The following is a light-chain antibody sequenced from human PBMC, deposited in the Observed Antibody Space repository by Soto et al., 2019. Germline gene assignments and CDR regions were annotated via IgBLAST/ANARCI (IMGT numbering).Light chain of an antibody. Sequence: NFMLTQPHSVSESPGKTVTISCTRSSGSIASNYVQWYQQRPGSAPTTVIYEDNQRPSGVPDRFSGSIDSSSNSASLTISGLKTEDEADYYCQSYDSSILVFGGWTKVTVL. V-gene: IGLV6-57*04. CDR2: EDN. CDR3: QSYDSSILV. CDR1: SGSIASNY. J-gene: IGLJ2*01.